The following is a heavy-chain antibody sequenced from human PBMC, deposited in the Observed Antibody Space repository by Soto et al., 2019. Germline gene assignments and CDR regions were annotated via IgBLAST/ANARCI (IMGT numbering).Heavy chain of an antibody. Sequence: SETLSLTCTVSGGSISSGDYYWSWIRQPPGKGLEWIGYIYYSGSTYYNPSLKSRVTISIDTSKNQLSLKLRSVTAADTAVYYCARDLGYCSGGSCYSYDTFDIWGQGTMVTVSS. CDR3: ARDLGYCSGGSCYSYDTFDI. V-gene: IGHV4-30-4*01. J-gene: IGHJ3*02. D-gene: IGHD2-15*01. CDR2: IYYSGST. CDR1: GGSISSGDYY.